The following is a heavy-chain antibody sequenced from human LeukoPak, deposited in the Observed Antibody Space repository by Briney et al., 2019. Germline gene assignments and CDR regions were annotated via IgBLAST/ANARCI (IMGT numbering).Heavy chain of an antibody. V-gene: IGHV3-21*04. CDR3: ARDYYGDSYFDC. Sequence: KPGGSLRLSCAASGFTFSSYSMNWVREAPGKGLEWVSSISSSSSYIYYADSVKGRFTISRDNAKNSLYLQMNSLRAEDTALYYCARDYYGDSYFDCWGQGTLATVPS. D-gene: IGHD4-17*01. CDR2: ISSSSSYI. CDR1: GFTFSSYS. J-gene: IGHJ4*02.